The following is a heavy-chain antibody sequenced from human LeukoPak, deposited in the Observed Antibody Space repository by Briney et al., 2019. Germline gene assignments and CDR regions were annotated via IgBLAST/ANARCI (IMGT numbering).Heavy chain of an antibody. J-gene: IGHJ3*02. Sequence: GEPLKISCKGSGYSFTSYWIGWVLPMPGKGLEWMVIIYPGDSDTRSSPSFQGQVTISADKSISTAYLQWSSLKASDTAMYYCARRQITMIVNAFDIWGQGTMVTVSS. D-gene: IGHD3-22*01. CDR3: ARRQITMIVNAFDI. CDR1: GYSFTSYW. CDR2: IYPGDSDT. V-gene: IGHV5-51*01.